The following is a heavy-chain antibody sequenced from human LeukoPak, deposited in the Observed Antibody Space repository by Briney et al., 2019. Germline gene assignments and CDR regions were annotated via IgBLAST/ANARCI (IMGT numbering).Heavy chain of an antibody. D-gene: IGHD1-26*01. J-gene: IGHJ3*02. V-gene: IGHV4-4*02. CDR2: VNLQGST. CDR1: GGSISNTNW. CDR3: ARQVKVGAAI. Sequence: PSGTLSLTCGVSGGSISNTNWWTWVRQPPGKGLEWIGEVNLQGSTNYNPSLKSRVTISVDTSKNQFSLKLSSVTAADTAVYYCARQVKVGAAIWGQGTMVTVSS.